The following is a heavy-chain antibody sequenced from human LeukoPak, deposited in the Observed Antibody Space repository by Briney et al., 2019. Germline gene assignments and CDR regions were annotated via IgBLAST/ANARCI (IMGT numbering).Heavy chain of an antibody. CDR3: ARLEGSTPWNWFDP. CDR2: IYYSGST. Sequence: SETLSLTCAVYGGSFSGYYWSWIRQPPGKGLEWIGSIYYSGSTYYNPSLKSRVTISVDTSKNQFSLKLSSVTAADTAVYYCARLEGSTPWNWFDPWGQGTLVTVSS. D-gene: IGHD2-2*01. J-gene: IGHJ5*02. CDR1: GGSFSGYY. V-gene: IGHV4-34*01.